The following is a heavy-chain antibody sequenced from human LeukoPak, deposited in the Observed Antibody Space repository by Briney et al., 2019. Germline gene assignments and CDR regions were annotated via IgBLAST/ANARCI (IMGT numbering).Heavy chain of an antibody. CDR3: AREGTVKPDYYGSGSPNYYYGMDV. CDR2: INTNTGNP. V-gene: IGHV7-4-1*02. Sequence: ASVKVSCKASGYTFTSYAMNWVRQAPGQGLEWMGWINTNTGNPTYAQGFTGRFVFSLDTSVSTAYLQISSLKAEDTAVYYCAREGTVKPDYYGSGSPNYYYGMDVWGQGTTVTVSS. J-gene: IGHJ6*02. D-gene: IGHD3-10*01. CDR1: GYTFTSYA.